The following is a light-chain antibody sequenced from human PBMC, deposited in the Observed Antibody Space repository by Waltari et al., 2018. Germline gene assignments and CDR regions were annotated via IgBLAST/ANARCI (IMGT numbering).Light chain of an antibody. V-gene: IGKV3-20*01. CDR2: DAS. CDR3: QKYVSLPAT. Sequence: EIVLTQSPGTLSLSPGERATLSCRASQSVGKSLAWYQQKPGQAPRLLIYDASSRATGIPDRFSGSVFGTDFSLTISRLEPEDFAVYHCQKYVSLPATFGQGTKVEIK. J-gene: IGKJ1*01. CDR1: QSVGKS.